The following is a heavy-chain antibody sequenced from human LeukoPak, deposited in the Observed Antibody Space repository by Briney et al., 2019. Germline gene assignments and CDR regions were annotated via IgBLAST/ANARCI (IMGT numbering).Heavy chain of an antibody. CDR1: GGSISSYY. CDR2: IYYSGST. J-gene: IGHJ6*02. V-gene: IGHV4-59*01. Sequence: SETLSLTCTVSGGSISSYYWSWIRQPPGKGLEGIGYIYYSGSTNYNPSLKSRVTISVDTSKNQFSLKLSSVTAADTAVYYCARADLSNYYYYYGMDVWGQGTTVTVSS. CDR3: ARADLSNYYYYYGMDV.